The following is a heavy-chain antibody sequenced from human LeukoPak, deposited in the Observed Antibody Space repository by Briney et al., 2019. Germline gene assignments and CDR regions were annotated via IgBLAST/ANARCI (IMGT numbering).Heavy chain of an antibody. CDR2: INHSGST. Sequence: GSLRLSCAASGFTFSDYYMSWIRQAPGKGLEWIGEINHSGSTNYNPSLKSRVTISVDTSKNQFSLKLSSVTAADTAVYYCARLAMVRGVIRGYYYYYYMDVWGKGTTVTISS. CDR1: GFTFSDYY. CDR3: ARLAMVRGVIRGYYYYYYMDV. V-gene: IGHV4-34*01. D-gene: IGHD3-10*01. J-gene: IGHJ6*03.